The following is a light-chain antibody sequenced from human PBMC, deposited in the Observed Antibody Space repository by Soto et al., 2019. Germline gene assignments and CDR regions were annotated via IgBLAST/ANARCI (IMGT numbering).Light chain of an antibody. J-gene: IGKJ1*01. Sequence: DIQMTQSPSSVSASVGDRVTITCRASQPISSWLAWYQQKPGEAPKLLIFAASTLQSGVPSRFSGRGAGTHFTLTISSLQPEDSGIYYCQLANSFPTFGRGTRVDLK. CDR2: AAS. CDR3: QLANSFPT. V-gene: IGKV1-12*01. CDR1: QPISSW.